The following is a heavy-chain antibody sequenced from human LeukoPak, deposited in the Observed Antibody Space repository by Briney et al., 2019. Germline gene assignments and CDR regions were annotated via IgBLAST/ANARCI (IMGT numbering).Heavy chain of an antibody. V-gene: IGHV4-38-2*01. Sequence: SETLSLTCAVSRYSISSGYYWGWIRQPPGKGLEWIGSIYHSGSTYYNPSLRSRVTISVDTSKNQFSLKLSSVTAADTAVYYCARVGKEGLLPYYFDYWGQGTLVTVSS. CDR1: RYSISSGYY. D-gene: IGHD2-21*02. CDR3: ARVGKEGLLPYYFDY. CDR2: IYHSGST. J-gene: IGHJ4*02.